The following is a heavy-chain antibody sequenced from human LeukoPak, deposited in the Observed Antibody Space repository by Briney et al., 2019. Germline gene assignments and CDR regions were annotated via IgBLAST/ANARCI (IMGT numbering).Heavy chain of an antibody. CDR1: GGTFSSYA. V-gene: IGHV1-69*05. CDR3: ARAGTYYYDSSGYYYAH. D-gene: IGHD3-22*01. Sequence: ASVKVSCKASGGTFSSYAISWVRQAPGQGLEWMGGIIPIFGTANYAQKFQGRVTVTTDESTSTAYMELSSLRSEDTAVYYCARAGTYYYDSSGYYYAHWGQGTLVTVSS. J-gene: IGHJ4*02. CDR2: IIPIFGTA.